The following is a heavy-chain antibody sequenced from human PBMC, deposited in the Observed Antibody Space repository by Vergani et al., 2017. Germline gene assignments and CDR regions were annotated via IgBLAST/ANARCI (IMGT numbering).Heavy chain of an antibody. J-gene: IGHJ6*02. CDR3: AGRTYGTYYYYYNGMDV. CDR1: GGSFSGYY. V-gene: IGHV4-34*01. CDR2: INHSGST. D-gene: IGHD4-17*01. Sequence: QVQLQQWGAGLLKPSETLSLTCAVYGGSFSGYYWSWIRQPPGKGLEWIGEINHSGSTNYNPSLKSRVTISVDTSKNQFSLKLSSVTAADTAVYYCAGRTYGTYYYYYNGMDVWGQGTTVTVSS.